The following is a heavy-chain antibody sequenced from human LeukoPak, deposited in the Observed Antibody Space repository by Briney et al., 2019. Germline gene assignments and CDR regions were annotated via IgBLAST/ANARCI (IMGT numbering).Heavy chain of an antibody. V-gene: IGHV3-53*01. Sequence: GGSLRLSCAASGFIVSHNYMTWVRQAPGKGLEWISVIYIDGTTYYADSVKGRFTISRDNAKNSLYLQMNSLRAEDTAVYYCARDWRAVAGTEGWGQGTLVTVSS. CDR2: IYIDGTT. J-gene: IGHJ4*02. CDR1: GFIVSHNY. D-gene: IGHD6-19*01. CDR3: ARDWRAVAGTEG.